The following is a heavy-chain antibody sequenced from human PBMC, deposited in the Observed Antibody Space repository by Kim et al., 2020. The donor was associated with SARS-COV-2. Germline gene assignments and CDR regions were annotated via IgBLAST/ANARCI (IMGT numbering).Heavy chain of an antibody. J-gene: IGHJ3*02. CDR3: ARDVRFISYDSSGYSTDAFDI. V-gene: IGHV4-59*13. Sequence: SETLSLTCTVSGGSISSYYWSWIRQPPGKGLEWIGYIYYSGSTNYNPSLKSRVTISVDTSKNQFSLKLSSVTAADTAVYYCARDVRFISYDSSGYSTDAFDIWGQGTMVTFSS. CDR2: IYYSGST. D-gene: IGHD3-22*01. CDR1: GGSISSYY.